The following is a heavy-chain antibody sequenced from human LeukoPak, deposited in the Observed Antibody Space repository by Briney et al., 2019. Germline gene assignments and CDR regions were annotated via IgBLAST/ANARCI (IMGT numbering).Heavy chain of an antibody. CDR1: GGTFISYA. D-gene: IGHD2-15*01. Sequence: GASVKVSCKASGGTFISYAISWVRQAPGQGLEWRGRIIPILGIANYAQKFQGRVTITADKSTSTAYMELSSLRSEDTAVYYCARGVVVVAATSGSYYSYGMDVWGQGTTVTVSS. CDR2: IIPILGIA. J-gene: IGHJ6*02. CDR3: ARGVVVVAATSGSYYSYGMDV. V-gene: IGHV1-69*04.